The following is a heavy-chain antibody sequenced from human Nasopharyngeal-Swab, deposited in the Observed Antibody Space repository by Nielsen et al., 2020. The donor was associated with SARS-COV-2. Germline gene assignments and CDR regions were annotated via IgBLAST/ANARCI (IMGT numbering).Heavy chain of an antibody. CDR3: ARVHYYDSTHYYYGLDV. CDR1: DYSISSYY. D-gene: IGHD3-22*01. V-gene: IGHV4-59*13. J-gene: IGHJ6*02. Sequence: SETLSLTCTVSDYSISSYYWTWIRQPPGKGLEWIGYIYYSGSPNYNPSLKSRVTLSLDTSKSQLSLKLSSVTAADTAVYYCARVHYYDSTHYYYGLDVWGQGTTVTVSS. CDR2: IYYSGSP.